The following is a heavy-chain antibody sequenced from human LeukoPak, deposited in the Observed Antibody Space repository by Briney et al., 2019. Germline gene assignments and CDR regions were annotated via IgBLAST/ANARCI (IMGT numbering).Heavy chain of an antibody. Sequence: GRSLRLSCAASGITFSNYAIHWVRQAPGKGLEWVAVISYDGSNKYYADSVKGRFTLSRDNSKNTLYLQMNSLRAEDTAVYYCARDSGFSGTQRGEYWGQGTLVTVSS. V-gene: IGHV3-30*04. CDR1: GITFSNYA. CDR2: ISYDGSNK. J-gene: IGHJ4*02. D-gene: IGHD3/OR15-3a*01. CDR3: ARDSGFSGTQRGEY.